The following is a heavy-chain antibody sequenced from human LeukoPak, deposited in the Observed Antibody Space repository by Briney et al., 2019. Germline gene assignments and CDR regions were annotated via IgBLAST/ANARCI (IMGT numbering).Heavy chain of an antibody. CDR3: ARGVVRYFDY. CDR1: GFTFSGYS. Sequence: GGSLRLSCAASGFTFSGYSMNWVRQAPGKGLEWVSSISSSSSYIYYADSVKGRFTSRDNAKNSLYLQMNSLRAEDTAVYYCARGVVRYFDYWGQGALVTVSS. J-gene: IGHJ4*02. D-gene: IGHD3-9*01. CDR2: ISSSSSYI. V-gene: IGHV3-21*01.